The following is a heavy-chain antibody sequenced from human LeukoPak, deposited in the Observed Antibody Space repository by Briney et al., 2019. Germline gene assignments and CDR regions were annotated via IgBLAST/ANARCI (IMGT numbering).Heavy chain of an antibody. CDR2: MNPNSGNT. CDR1: GYTFTSYD. D-gene: IGHD3-22*01. J-gene: IGHJ6*02. CDR3: AREGYYDSSGYYRDGMDV. Sequence: ASVKVSCKASGYTFTSYDINWVRQATGQGLEWMGWMNPNSGNTGYAQKFQGRVTMTRNTSISTAYMELSSLRSEDTAVYYCAREGYYDSSGYYRDGMDVWGQGTTVTVSS. V-gene: IGHV1-8*01.